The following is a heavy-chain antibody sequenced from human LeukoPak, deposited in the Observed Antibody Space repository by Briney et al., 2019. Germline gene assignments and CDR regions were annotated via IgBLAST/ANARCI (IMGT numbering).Heavy chain of an antibody. CDR1: GFTFSDYF. J-gene: IGHJ4*02. CDR3: ARVLGSSRAYFDY. V-gene: IGHV3-11*06. CDR2: ISSSSSYT. D-gene: IGHD6-6*01. Sequence: GGSLRLSCAASGFTFSDYFMSWIRQAPGKGLEWVSYISSSSSYTNHADSVKGRFTISRDNAKNSLYLQMNSLRAEDTAVYYCARVLGSSRAYFDYWGQGTLVTVSS.